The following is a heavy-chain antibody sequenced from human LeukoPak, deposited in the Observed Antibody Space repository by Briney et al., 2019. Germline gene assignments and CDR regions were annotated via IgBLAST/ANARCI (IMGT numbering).Heavy chain of an antibody. CDR2: MNPNSGNT. CDR1: SYTFTSYG. Sequence: ASVKVSCKASSYTFTSYGISWVRQAPGQGLEWMGWMNPNSGNTGYAQKFQGRVTMTRNTSISTAYMELSSLRSEDTAVYYCAVYSRATGFDPWGQGTLVTVSS. V-gene: IGHV1-8*02. J-gene: IGHJ5*02. CDR3: AVYSRATGFDP. D-gene: IGHD6-13*01.